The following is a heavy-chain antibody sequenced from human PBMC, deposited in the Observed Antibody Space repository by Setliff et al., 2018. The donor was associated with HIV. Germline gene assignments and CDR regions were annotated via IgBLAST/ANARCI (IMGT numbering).Heavy chain of an antibody. J-gene: IGHJ4*02. CDR3: TRLWHENWGGVDY. Sequence: PGESLKISCKGSGYSFSSYWIGWVRQMPGKGLEFMGLLYPADSNIRYSPSFQGQVTISVDKSTNTAFLQWTSLRASDTAMYYCTRLWHENWGGVDYWAREPWSPSPQ. CDR2: LYPADSNI. D-gene: IGHD3-16*01. CDR1: GYSFSSYW. V-gene: IGHV5-51*01.